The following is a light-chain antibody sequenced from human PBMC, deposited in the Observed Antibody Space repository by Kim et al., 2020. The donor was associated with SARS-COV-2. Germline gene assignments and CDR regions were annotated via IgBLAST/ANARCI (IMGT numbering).Light chain of an antibody. CDR1: SGNIASNY. V-gene: IGLV6-57*01. CDR3: QSYDSSNYWV. J-gene: IGLJ3*02. Sequence: NFMLTQPHSVSESPGKTVTISCTRSSGNIASNYVQWYQQRPGSSPSIVIYEDDLRPSGVPDRFSGSIDSASNSASLTISGLKTEDEADYYCQSYDSSNYWVFGGGTQLTVL. CDR2: EDD.